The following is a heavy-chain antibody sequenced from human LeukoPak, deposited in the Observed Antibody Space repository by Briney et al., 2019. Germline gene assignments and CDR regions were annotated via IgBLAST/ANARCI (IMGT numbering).Heavy chain of an antibody. CDR2: INPSGGST. D-gene: IGHD3-3*01. Sequence: ASVKVSCKASGYTFTSYYMHWVRQAPGQGLEWMGIINPSGGSTSYVQKFQGRVTMTRDMSTSTVYMELSSLRSEDTAVYYCARGRPRRLLEWSIKSFLDYWGQGTLVTVSS. CDR3: ARGRPRRLLEWSIKSFLDY. CDR1: GYTFTSYY. V-gene: IGHV1-46*01. J-gene: IGHJ4*02.